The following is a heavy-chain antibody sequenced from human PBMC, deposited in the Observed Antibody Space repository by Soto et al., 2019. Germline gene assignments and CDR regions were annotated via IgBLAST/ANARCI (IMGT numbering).Heavy chain of an antibody. CDR1: GGSIRSGGDS. V-gene: IGHV4-30-2*01. D-gene: IGHD2-21*01. J-gene: IGHJ5*02. Sequence: QLQLQESGSGLVKPSQTLSLTCADPGGSIRSGGDSWSWIRQPPGKGLEWIRDIYHSGSTYYNSSLKSRVTISVDRSKNQFSLKLSSVTAADTAVYYCARIPSPWGQGTLVTVSS. CDR3: ARIPSP. CDR2: IYHSGST.